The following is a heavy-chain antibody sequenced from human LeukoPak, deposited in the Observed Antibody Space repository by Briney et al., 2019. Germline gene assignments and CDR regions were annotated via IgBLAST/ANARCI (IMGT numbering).Heavy chain of an antibody. CDR1: GFTFSSNA. J-gene: IGHJ4*02. V-gene: IGHV3-23*01. Sequence: QSGGSLRLSCAASGFTFSSNAMSWVRQAPGKGLEWVSAISGSGGDTYYADSVKGRSTISRDNSKNTLYLQMNSLRAEDTAVYYCAKDPDLGALPPCCGQGTLVTVSS. CDR3: AKDPDLGALPPC. D-gene: IGHD1-26*01. CDR2: ISGSGGDT.